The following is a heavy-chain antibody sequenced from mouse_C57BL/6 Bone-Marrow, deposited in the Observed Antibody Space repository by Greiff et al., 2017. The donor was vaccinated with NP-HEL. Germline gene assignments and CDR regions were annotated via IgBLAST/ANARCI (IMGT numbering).Heavy chain of an antibody. V-gene: IGHV1-61*01. Sequence: QVQLQQPGAELVRPGSSVKLSCKASGYTFTSYWMDWVKQRPGQGLEWIGNIYPSDSETHYNQKFKDKATLTVDKSSSTAYMQLSSLTPEDSAVYYCARDDYDGYWYFDVWGTGTTVTVSS. CDR3: ARDDYDGYWYFDV. J-gene: IGHJ1*03. CDR2: IYPSDSET. CDR1: GYTFTSYW. D-gene: IGHD2-4*01.